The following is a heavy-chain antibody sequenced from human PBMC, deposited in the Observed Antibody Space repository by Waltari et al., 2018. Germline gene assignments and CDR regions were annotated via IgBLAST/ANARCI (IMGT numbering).Heavy chain of an antibody. V-gene: IGHV3-48*04. CDR2: ISSSSSTR. CDR1: GFTFSSYS. J-gene: IGHJ1*01. Sequence: EVQLVESGGGLVQPGGSLRLSCAASGFTFSSYSMNWVRQAPGQGLEWVSYISSSSSTRNYADSVKCRFTISRDNAKNSLYLQMNSRRAEDTAVYYCARDFETSGVAATPSYFQHWGQGTLVIVSS. CDR3: ARDFETSGVAATPSYFQH. D-gene: IGHD2-15*01.